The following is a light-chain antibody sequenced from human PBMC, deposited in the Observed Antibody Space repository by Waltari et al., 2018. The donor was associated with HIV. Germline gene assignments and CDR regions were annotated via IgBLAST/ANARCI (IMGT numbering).Light chain of an antibody. CDR2: RNT. CDR3: AAWDDSLSGSWV. J-gene: IGLJ3*02. V-gene: IGLV1-47*01. Sequence: QSVMTQPPSASGNPGQRVTISCSGRSSNIGRNYVNWSQQLPGTTPKHLNFRNTQPPSGVPDRFSGSKSGTSASLAISGLRSEDEADYYCAAWDDSLSGSWVFGGGTQVTVL. CDR1: SSNIGRNY.